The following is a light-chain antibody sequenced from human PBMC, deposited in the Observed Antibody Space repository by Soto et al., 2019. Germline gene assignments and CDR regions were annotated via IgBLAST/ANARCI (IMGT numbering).Light chain of an antibody. J-gene: IGKJ5*01. V-gene: IGKV3-15*01. Sequence: EIVLTPSPGTLSLSPGERATLSCRASQSASSTYLGWYQQKPGQAPRLLIYGASTRATGIPARFSGGGSGTEFTLTISSLQSEDFAVYYCQQYNSWPPITFGQGTRLEI. CDR2: GAS. CDR1: QSASSTY. CDR3: QQYNSWPPIT.